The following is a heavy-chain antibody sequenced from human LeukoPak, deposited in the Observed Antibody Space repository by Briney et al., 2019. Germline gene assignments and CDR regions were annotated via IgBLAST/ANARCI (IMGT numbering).Heavy chain of an antibody. Sequence: GVSLRLSCAASGFTFSHYAMTWVRQVPGKGLEWVSSISGYTGRTYYADSVKGRFTISRDNSNDRVYFQMNSLSADDTALYYCAKFLGGDEKVDALDVWGQGTRVTVSS. V-gene: IGHV3-23*01. CDR1: GFTFSHYA. CDR2: ISGYTGRT. D-gene: IGHD2/OR15-2a*01. CDR3: AKFLGGDEKVDALDV. J-gene: IGHJ3*01.